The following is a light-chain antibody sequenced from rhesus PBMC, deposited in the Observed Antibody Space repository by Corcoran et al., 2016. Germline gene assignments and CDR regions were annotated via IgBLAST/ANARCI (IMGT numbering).Light chain of an antibody. CDR1: QSVGSY. J-gene: IGKJ3*01. CDR3: QQSSNLFT. CDR2: GAS. Sequence: ETVVTQSPATLSLSPGERTTLSCRASQSVGSYLAWYQQKPGQAPRRLIYGASSRATGIPDRFSGRGYGTDFTLTISSLEPEDVGVYYCQQSSNLFTFGPGTKLDIK. V-gene: IGKV3-24*04.